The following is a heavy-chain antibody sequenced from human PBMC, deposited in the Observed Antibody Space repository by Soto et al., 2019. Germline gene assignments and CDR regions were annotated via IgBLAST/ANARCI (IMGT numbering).Heavy chain of an antibody. CDR2: ISSSGSTI. Sequence: PGGSLRLSCAASGFTFSDYYMSWIRQAPGKGLEWVSYISSSGSTIYYADSVKGRFTISRDNAKNSLYLQMNSLRAEDTAVYYCARDSQDGSTTRIIIGWFDPWGQGTLVTVSS. CDR1: GFTFSDYY. J-gene: IGHJ5*02. V-gene: IGHV3-11*01. D-gene: IGHD3-10*01. CDR3: ARDSQDGSTTRIIIGWFDP.